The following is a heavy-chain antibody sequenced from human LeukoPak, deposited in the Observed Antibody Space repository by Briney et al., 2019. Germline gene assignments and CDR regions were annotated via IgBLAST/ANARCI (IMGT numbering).Heavy chain of an antibody. J-gene: IGHJ4*02. V-gene: IGHV1-2*02. CDR2: INPNSGGT. CDR1: GYTFTGYY. CDR3: ARSLEYSSSSGPLDY. Sequence: GASVKVSCKASGYTFTGYYMHWVRQAPGRGLEWMGWINPNSGGTNYAQKFQGRVTMTRDTSISTAYMELSRLRSDDTAVYYCARSLEYSSSSGPLDYWGQGTLVTVSS. D-gene: IGHD6-6*01.